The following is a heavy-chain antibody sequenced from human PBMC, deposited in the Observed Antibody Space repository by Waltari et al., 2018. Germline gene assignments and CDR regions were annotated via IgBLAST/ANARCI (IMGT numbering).Heavy chain of an antibody. CDR3: AGLSAWYYFDY. CDR1: SDSFSSHF. Sequence: QVQLQESCPGLVKPAETLSLTCPVSSDSFSSHFLSWLRQAPGKGLEWISYVYYSGSTNYNPSLKSRVSVSADPSKNQCSLNLTSVTAADTAVYYCAGLSAWYYFDYWGQGTLVTVSS. D-gene: IGHD6-19*01. CDR2: VYYSGST. J-gene: IGHJ4*02. V-gene: IGHV4-59*11.